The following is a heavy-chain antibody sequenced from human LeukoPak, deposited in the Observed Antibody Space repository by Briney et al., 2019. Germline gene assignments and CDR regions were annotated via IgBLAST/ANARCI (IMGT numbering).Heavy chain of an antibody. Sequence: PSETLSLTCTVSGGSISSYYWSWIRQPPGKGLEWIGYIYHSGSTNYNPSLKSRVTISVDTSKNQFSLKLNSVTAADTALYYCARATTVTTMNVWGQGTMVTVSS. J-gene: IGHJ3*01. CDR2: IYHSGST. CDR1: GGSISSYY. D-gene: IGHD4-17*01. CDR3: ARATTVTTMNV. V-gene: IGHV4-59*01.